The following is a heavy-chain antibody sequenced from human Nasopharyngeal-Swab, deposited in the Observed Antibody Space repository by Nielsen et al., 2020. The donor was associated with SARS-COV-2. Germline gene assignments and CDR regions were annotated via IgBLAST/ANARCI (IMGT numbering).Heavy chain of an antibody. D-gene: IGHD4-17*01. J-gene: IGHJ4*02. Sequence: GESLKISCAASGFTFSSYWMSWVRQAPGKGLEWVANIKQDGSEKYYVDSVKGRFTISRDNAKNSLYLQMNSLRAEDTAVYYCARPRITTVTSRSYYFYYWGQGTLVTVSS. CDR2: IKQDGSEK. CDR3: ARPRITTVTSRSYYFYY. CDR1: GFTFSSYW. V-gene: IGHV3-7*01.